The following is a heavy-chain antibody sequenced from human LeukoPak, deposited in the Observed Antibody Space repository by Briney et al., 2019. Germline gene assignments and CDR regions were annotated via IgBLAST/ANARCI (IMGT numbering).Heavy chain of an antibody. V-gene: IGHV4-59*08. CDR3: ARLARNGFDY. Sequence: SETLSLTCTVSGGSITSYYWAWLRQPPGKGLEWIGYLYYSGYSNYNPSLKSRVSMSVDTSKNQFSLNLTSVTAADTAVYYCARLARNGFDYWGQGTLVTVS. J-gene: IGHJ4*02. D-gene: IGHD1-1*01. CDR1: GGSITSYY. CDR2: LYYSGYS.